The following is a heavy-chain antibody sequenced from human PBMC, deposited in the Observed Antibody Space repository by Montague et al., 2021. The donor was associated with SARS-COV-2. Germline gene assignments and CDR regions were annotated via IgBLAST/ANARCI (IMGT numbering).Heavy chain of an antibody. CDR2: IYYSGST. D-gene: IGHD2-15*01. CDR3: GRGDVVVVAANDYYYGMDV. CDR1: GGSISSYY. V-gene: IGHV4-59*01. Sequence: SETLSLTCTVSGGSISSYYWSWIRQPPGKGLEWIGYIYYSGSTNXNPSLKSRVTISVDTSKNQFSLKLSSVTAADTAVYYCGRGDVVVVAANDYYYGMDVWGQGTTVTVSS. J-gene: IGHJ6*02.